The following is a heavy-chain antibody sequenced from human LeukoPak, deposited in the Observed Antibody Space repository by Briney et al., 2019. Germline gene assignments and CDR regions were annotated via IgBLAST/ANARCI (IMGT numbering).Heavy chain of an antibody. V-gene: IGHV4-59*12. J-gene: IGHJ4*02. D-gene: IGHD3-22*01. CDR3: ARAYDSSGYKVYYFDY. Sequence: PSETLSLTCTVSGGSISSYYWSWIRQPPGKGLEWIGYIYYSGSTYYNPSLRSRVTISVDTSKNQFSLKLSSVTAADTTVYYCARAYDSSGYKVYYFDYWGQGTLVTVSS. CDR2: IYYSGST. CDR1: GGSISSYY.